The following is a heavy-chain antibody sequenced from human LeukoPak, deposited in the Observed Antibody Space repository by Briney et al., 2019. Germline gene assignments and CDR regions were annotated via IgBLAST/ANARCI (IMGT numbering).Heavy chain of an antibody. V-gene: IGHV3-30*03. D-gene: IGHD5-18*01. CDR1: GFTFSTYA. CDR3: VRDPPRDTAMVWKY. J-gene: IGHJ4*02. CDR2: ISYDGRSK. Sequence: PGGSLRLSCATSGFTFSTYAMHWVRQAPGKGPEWVAVISYDGRSKFYVDSVKGRFTISRDNSENTLYLQMNSLRTEDTAVYYCVRDPPRDTAMVWKYWGQGTLVTVSS.